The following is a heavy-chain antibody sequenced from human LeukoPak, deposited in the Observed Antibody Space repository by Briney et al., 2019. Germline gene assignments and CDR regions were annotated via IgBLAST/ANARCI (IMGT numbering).Heavy chain of an antibody. V-gene: IGHV3-7*05. J-gene: IGHJ6*02. Sequence: GGSLRLSCAASGFTFSSYWMSWVRQAPGKGLEWVANIKQDGSEKYYVDSVKGRFTISRDNAKNSLYLQMNSLRAEDTAVYYCARAGDGRSMVRGVIIYYYYGMDVWGQGTTVTASS. CDR3: ARAGDGRSMVRGVIIYYYYGMDV. CDR2: IKQDGSEK. CDR1: GFTFSSYW. D-gene: IGHD3-10*01.